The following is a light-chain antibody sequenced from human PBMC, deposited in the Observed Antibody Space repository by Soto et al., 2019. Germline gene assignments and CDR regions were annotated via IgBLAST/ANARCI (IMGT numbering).Light chain of an antibody. Sequence: ETVLTQSPGTLSLSPGERATLSCRASQTIRSNYLAWYLQTPGQAPRLRIYGASNRTTGIADRFSGSASGTDFTLIISSMEPEDFALYHCQQYGTSPWTFGHGNKVEIK. CDR3: QQYGTSPWT. CDR1: QTIRSNY. V-gene: IGKV3-20*01. CDR2: GAS. J-gene: IGKJ1*01.